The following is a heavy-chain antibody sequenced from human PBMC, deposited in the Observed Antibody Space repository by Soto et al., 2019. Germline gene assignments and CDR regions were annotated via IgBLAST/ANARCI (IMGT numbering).Heavy chain of an antibody. J-gene: IGHJ5*02. CDR3: AGDPDSHYNDSHASSYP. CDR1: GGTFSTYT. Sequence: QVQLVQSGAEVKKPGSWVKVSCKASGGTFSTYTITWVRQAPGQGLEWMGRIIPIIGIINYAQKFQGRVTITADKFTGTAYMELTRLRSDDTAVYYCAGDPDSHYNDSHASSYPWGQGTLVTVSS. D-gene: IGHD3-22*01. CDR2: IIPIIGII. V-gene: IGHV1-69*08.